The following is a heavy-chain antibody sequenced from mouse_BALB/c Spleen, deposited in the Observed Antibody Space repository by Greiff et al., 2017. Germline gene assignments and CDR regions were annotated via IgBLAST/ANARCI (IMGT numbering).Heavy chain of an antibody. V-gene: IGHV5-6-5*01. CDR1: GFTFSSYT. D-gene: IGHD1-2*01. Sequence: EVKLVESGGGLVKPGGSLKLSCAASGFTFSSYTMSWVRQTPEKRLEWVASISSGGSTYYPDSVKGRFTISRDNARNILYLQMSSLRSEDTAMYYCARGTASFAYWGQGTLVTVSA. CDR2: ISSGGST. J-gene: IGHJ3*01. CDR3: ARGTASFAY.